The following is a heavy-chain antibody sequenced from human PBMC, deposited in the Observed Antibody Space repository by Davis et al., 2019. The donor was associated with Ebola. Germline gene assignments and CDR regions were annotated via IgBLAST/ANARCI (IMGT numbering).Heavy chain of an antibody. V-gene: IGHV3-23*01. CDR1: GFTFSSYA. J-gene: IGHJ5*02. Sequence: PGGSLRLSCAASGFTFSSYAMSWVRQAPGKGLEWVSTISGSGSSTFYADSVKGRFSISRDSSKSTVNLQMNSLRAEDTAVYYCARDSDYDSSGYSHWFDPWGQGTLVTVSS. CDR3: ARDSDYDSSGYSHWFDP. CDR2: ISGSGSST. D-gene: IGHD3-22*01.